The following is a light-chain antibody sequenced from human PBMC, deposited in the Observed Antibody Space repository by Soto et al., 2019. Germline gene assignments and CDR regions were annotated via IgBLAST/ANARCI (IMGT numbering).Light chain of an antibody. J-gene: IGKJ4*01. CDR2: WAS. Sequence: DIVMTQSPDSLAVSLGERATINCESSQSVLFPSNNKNYLAWYQQKPGQPPKLLLSWASARESGVPERFSGSGSGTLFTLSISSLQAEDVAVYYCQQYYTLPLTFGGGTKVDIK. V-gene: IGKV4-1*01. CDR3: QQYYTLPLT. CDR1: QSVLFPSNNKNY.